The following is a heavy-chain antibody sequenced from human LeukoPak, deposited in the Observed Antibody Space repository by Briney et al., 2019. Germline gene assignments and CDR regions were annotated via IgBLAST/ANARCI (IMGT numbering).Heavy chain of an antibody. Sequence: TSVKVSCKASGFTFTSSAMQWVRQARGQRLEWIGWIVVGSGNTNYAQKFQERVTITRDMSTSTAYMELSSLRSEDTAVYYCAREVVGFWSGYYPLGAFDIWGQGTMVTVSS. V-gene: IGHV1-58*02. D-gene: IGHD3-3*01. CDR1: GFTFTSSA. CDR3: AREVVGFWSGYYPLGAFDI. J-gene: IGHJ3*02. CDR2: IVVGSGNT.